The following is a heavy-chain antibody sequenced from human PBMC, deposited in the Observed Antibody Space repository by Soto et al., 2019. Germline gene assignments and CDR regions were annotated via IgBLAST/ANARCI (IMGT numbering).Heavy chain of an antibody. D-gene: IGHD6-25*01. CDR3: GRSGGGGYVFWFDP. Sequence: QVRLVESGGGVVQPGRSLRLSCAASGFPFGDHGMHWARQAPGKGLEWVAVIWYDGSKKYYADSVKGRFTISRDNFKNTVYLQMDSLRVEDTAVYYCGRSGGGGYVFWFDPWGQGTLVTVSS. V-gene: IGHV3-33*01. CDR2: IWYDGSKK. J-gene: IGHJ5*02. CDR1: GFPFGDHG.